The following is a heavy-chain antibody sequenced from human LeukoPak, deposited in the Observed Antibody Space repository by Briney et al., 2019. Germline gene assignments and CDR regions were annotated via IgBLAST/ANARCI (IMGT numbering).Heavy chain of an antibody. CDR3: ARQSYYGSGSYSIVFDI. CDR2: IYPGDSDT. V-gene: IGHV5-51*01. D-gene: IGHD3-10*01. J-gene: IGHJ3*02. Sequence: GESLKISCKGSGYNFNNYWIGWVRQMPGKGLELMGIIYPGDSDTRYSPSLQGQVTISADRSITTAYLQWSSLKASDTAMYYCARQSYYGSGSYSIVFDIWGQGTMVTVSS. CDR1: GYNFNNYW.